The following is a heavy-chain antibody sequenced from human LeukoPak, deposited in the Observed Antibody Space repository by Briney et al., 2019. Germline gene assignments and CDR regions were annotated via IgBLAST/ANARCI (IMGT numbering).Heavy chain of an antibody. CDR1: GGTFSSYA. D-gene: IGHD3-22*01. CDR2: ISAYNGNT. CDR3: ARDGYYYDSSGYRQGDAFDI. Sequence: ASVTVSCKASGGTFSSYAISWVRQAPGQGLEWMGWISAYNGNTNYAQKLQGRVTMTTDTSTSTAYMELRSLRSDDTAVYYCARDGYYYDSSGYRQGDAFDIWGQGTMVTVSS. V-gene: IGHV1-18*01. J-gene: IGHJ3*02.